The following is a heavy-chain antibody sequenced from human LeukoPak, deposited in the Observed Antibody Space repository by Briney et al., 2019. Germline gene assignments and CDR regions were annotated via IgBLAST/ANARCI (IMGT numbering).Heavy chain of an antibody. J-gene: IGHJ4*02. CDR1: GGSVSSGSYY. V-gene: IGHV4-31*03. D-gene: IGHD5-24*01. CDR2: IYYSGST. CDR3: ARELRRDGYADY. Sequence: KPSETLSLTCTVSGGSVSSGSYYWSWIRQHPGKGLEWIGYIYYSGSTYYNPSLKSRVTISVDTSKNQFSLKLSSVTAADTAVYYCARELRRDGYADYWGQGTLVTVSS.